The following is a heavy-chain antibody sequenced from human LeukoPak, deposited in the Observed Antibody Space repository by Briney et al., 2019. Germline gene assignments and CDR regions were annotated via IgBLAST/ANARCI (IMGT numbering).Heavy chain of an antibody. Sequence: SETLSLTCTVSGGSISSGGYYWSWIRQHPGKGLEWIGYIYYSGSTYYNPSLKSRVTISVDRSKNQFSLKLSSVTAADTAVYYCARAAPMGTKFDYWGQGTLVTVPS. CDR2: IYYSGST. CDR3: ARAAPMGTKFDY. CDR1: GGSISSGGYY. D-gene: IGHD3-10*01. J-gene: IGHJ4*02. V-gene: IGHV4-31*03.